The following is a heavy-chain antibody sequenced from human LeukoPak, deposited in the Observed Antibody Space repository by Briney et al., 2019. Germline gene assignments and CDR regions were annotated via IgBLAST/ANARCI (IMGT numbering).Heavy chain of an antibody. V-gene: IGHV5-51*01. Sequence: GESLKISCKGSGYSFTSYWIGWVRQMPGKGLEWMGIIYSGDSDNRNSPSFQGQVTISVDKSITTAYLQWSSLKASDTAMYYCARLDMVRGVIAYYYYYYMDVWGKGTTVTISS. CDR3: ARLDMVRGVIAYYYYYYMDV. CDR1: GYSFTSYW. D-gene: IGHD3-10*01. CDR2: IYSGDSDN. J-gene: IGHJ6*03.